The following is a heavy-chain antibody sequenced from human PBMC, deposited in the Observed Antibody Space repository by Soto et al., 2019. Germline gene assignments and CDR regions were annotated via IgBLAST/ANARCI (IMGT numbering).Heavy chain of an antibody. D-gene: IGHD3-22*01. CDR2: TYYGWNT. Sequence: SETLSLTCSVSGGSISDYYWSWIQQPPGKGLEWIGYTYYGWNTNYNPSLKSRVTISVDTSKNQFPLKLISVTAADTAVYYCARDREYYDSSGLYFDYWGQGTLVTVSS. CDR3: ARDREYYDSSGLYFDY. J-gene: IGHJ4*02. V-gene: IGHV4-59*01. CDR1: GGSISDYY.